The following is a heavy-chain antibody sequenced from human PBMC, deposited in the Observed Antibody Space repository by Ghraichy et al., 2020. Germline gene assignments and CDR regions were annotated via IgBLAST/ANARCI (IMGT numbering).Heavy chain of an antibody. CDR1: GDSVSSNSAT. J-gene: IGHJ6*04. D-gene: IGHD2-15*01. Sequence: SETLSLTCAISGDSVSSNSATWNWIRQSPSRGLEWLGRTYYRSKWYTDYSVSLKSRIIINADTSKNQFSLQLNSVTPEDTAVYFCVRDGYWGVWGKTTTVTVSS. CDR3: VRDGYWGV. V-gene: IGHV6-1*01. CDR2: TYYRSKWYT.